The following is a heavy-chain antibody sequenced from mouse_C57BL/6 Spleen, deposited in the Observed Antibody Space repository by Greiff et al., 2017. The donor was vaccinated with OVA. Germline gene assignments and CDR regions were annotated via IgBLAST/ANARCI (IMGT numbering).Heavy chain of an antibody. V-gene: IGHV5-16*01. D-gene: IGHD2-1*01. CDR2: INYDGSST. J-gene: IGHJ2*01. Sequence: EVKLVESEGGLVQPGSSMKLSCTASGFTFSDYYMAWVRQVPEKGLEWVANINYDGSSTYYLDSLKSRFIISRDNAKNILYLQMSSLKSEDTATYYCARAGIYYGNWGDFDYWGQGTTLTVSS. CDR1: GFTFSDYY. CDR3: ARAGIYYGNWGDFDY.